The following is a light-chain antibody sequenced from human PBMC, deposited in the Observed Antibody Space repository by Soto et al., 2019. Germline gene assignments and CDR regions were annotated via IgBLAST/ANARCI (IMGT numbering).Light chain of an antibody. Sequence: IVLKQSPSTLSVTPGERATLSCISSHSVNNYLAWYQQKPGQAPRLLIYGASTRATGIPARFSGSGSGTEFTLTISSLQSEDVAVYYCQQYNSWPWTFGQGTKVDIK. V-gene: IGKV3-15*01. CDR1: HSVNNY. J-gene: IGKJ1*01. CDR2: GAS. CDR3: QQYNSWPWT.